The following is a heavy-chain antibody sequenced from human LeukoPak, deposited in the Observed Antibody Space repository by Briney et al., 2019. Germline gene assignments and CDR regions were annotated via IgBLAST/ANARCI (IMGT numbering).Heavy chain of an antibody. D-gene: IGHD2-2*03. V-gene: IGHV3-48*01. J-gene: IGHJ4*02. CDR3: ARDLGLDGD. CDR2: ISSSSSPI. CDR1: GFTFSSYS. Sequence: GGSLRLSCAASGFTFSSYSMNWVRQAPRKGLEWVSYISSSSSPIYYADSVKGRFTISRDNAKNSLYLQMNSLRAEDTAVFYCARDLGLDGDWGQGTLVTVSS.